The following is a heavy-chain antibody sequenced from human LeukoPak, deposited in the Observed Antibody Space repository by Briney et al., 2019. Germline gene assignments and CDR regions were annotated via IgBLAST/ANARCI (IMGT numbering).Heavy chain of an antibody. V-gene: IGHV3-15*01. CDR1: GFTFSNAW. J-gene: IGHJ4*02. CDR3: VWHYFDY. D-gene: IGHD3-16*01. Sequence: PGGSLRLSRATSGFTFSNAWMSWARQAPGKGLEWVGRIKNKADGGTTDYTVPVKGRFTISRDDAKNTLYLQMDSLISEDTAIYYCVWHYFDYWGQGALVTVSS. CDR2: IKNKADGGTT.